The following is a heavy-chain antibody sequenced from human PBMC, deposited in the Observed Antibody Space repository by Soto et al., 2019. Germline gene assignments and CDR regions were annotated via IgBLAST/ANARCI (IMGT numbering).Heavy chain of an antibody. J-gene: IGHJ5*02. V-gene: IGHV3-21*01. CDR3: ARGPTHIAGTGVGWFDT. CDR2: ISFASGYI. D-gene: IGHD6-19*01. CDR1: GFTFNTYS. Sequence: EVQLVESGGGLVKPGGSLRLSCVASGFTFNTYSMHWVRQAPGKGLEWVSSISFASGYIYYADSVKGRFTISRDNAKNSVFLKMNSLRAEDTAVYYCARGPTHIAGTGVGWFDTWGQGTLVTVSS.